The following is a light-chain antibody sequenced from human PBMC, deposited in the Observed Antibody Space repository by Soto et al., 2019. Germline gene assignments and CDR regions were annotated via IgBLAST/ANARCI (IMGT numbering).Light chain of an antibody. J-gene: IGLJ1*01. CDR2: DVA. Sequence: QSALPQPASVSGSPGQSITISCSGTSSDIGGYDFVSWYQQHPGNAPKLLLHDVANRPSGVSNRFSGSKSGTTASLTISGLQAEDKAEYFCSSYTSSSTVYVFGAGTKVTVL. CDR1: SSDIGGYDF. CDR3: SSYTSSSTVYV. V-gene: IGLV2-14*03.